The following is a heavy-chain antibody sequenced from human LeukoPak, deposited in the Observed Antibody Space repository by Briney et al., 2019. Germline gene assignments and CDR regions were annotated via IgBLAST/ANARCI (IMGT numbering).Heavy chain of an antibody. CDR1: GFTFSTYA. V-gene: IGHV3-66*01. Sequence: GGSLRLSCAASGFTFSTYAMTWVRQAPGKGLEWVSVIYSGGSTYYADSVKGRFTISRDNSKSTLYLQMNSLRVEDTAVYYCARGIAVADTGFFDYWGQGTLVTVSS. J-gene: IGHJ4*02. CDR3: ARGIAVADTGFFDY. D-gene: IGHD6-19*01. CDR2: IYSGGST.